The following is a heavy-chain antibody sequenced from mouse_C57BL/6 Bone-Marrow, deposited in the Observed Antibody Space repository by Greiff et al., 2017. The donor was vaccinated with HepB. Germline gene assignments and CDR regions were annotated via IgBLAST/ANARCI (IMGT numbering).Heavy chain of an antibody. CDR2: ISDGGSYT. D-gene: IGHD1-1*01. J-gene: IGHJ3*01. Sequence: EVQLVESGGGLVKPGGSLKLSCAASGFTFSSYAMSWVRQTPEKRLEWVATISDGGSYTYYPDNVKGRFTISRDNAKNNLYLQMSHLKSEDTAMYYCARDGEVYYAWFAYWGQGTLVTVSA. CDR3: ARDGEVYYAWFAY. V-gene: IGHV5-4*01. CDR1: GFTFSSYA.